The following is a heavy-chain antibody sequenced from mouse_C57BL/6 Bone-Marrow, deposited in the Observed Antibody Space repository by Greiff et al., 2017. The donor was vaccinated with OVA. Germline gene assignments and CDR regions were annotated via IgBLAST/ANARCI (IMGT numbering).Heavy chain of an antibody. Sequence: EVKLLQSGGGLVQPGGSLKLSCAASGIAFSRYWMSWVRRAPGKGLEWIGEINPDSSTINYAPSLKDKFIISRDNAKNTLYLQMSKVRSEDTALYYCANDYYGSSSYYYAMDYWGQGTSVTVSS. J-gene: IGHJ4*01. D-gene: IGHD1-1*01. V-gene: IGHV4-1*01. CDR2: INPDSSTI. CDR1: GIAFSRYW. CDR3: ANDYYGSSSYYYAMDY.